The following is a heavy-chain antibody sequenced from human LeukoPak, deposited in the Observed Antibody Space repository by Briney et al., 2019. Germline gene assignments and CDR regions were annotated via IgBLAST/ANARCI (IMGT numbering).Heavy chain of an antibody. J-gene: IGHJ4*02. Sequence: SVKVSCKASGGTFSSYAISWVRQAPGQGLEWMGGIIPIFGTANYAQKFQGRVTMTRNTSISTAYMELSSLRSEDTAVYYCARTPREYFDWLFDFDYWGQGTLVTVSS. D-gene: IGHD3-9*01. V-gene: IGHV1-69*05. CDR2: IIPIFGTA. CDR3: ARTPREYFDWLFDFDY. CDR1: GGTFSSYA.